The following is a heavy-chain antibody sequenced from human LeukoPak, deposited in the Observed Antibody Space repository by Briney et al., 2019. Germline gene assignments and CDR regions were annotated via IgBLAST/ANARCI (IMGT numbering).Heavy chain of an antibody. CDR2: IYYSGST. Sequence: PSETLSLTCTVSGGSISSSSYYWGWIRQPPGKGLEWIGNIYYSGSTYYNPSLKSRVTISVDTSKNQFSLKLSSVTAADTAVYYCARHRWYYDFWSGYFLDYWGQGTLVTVSS. D-gene: IGHD3-3*01. CDR3: ARHRWYYDFWSGYFLDY. CDR1: GGSISSSSYY. J-gene: IGHJ4*02. V-gene: IGHV4-39*01.